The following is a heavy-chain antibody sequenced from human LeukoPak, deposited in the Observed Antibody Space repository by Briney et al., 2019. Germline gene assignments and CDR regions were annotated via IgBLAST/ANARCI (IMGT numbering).Heavy chain of an antibody. CDR3: ARTYSRGWYSDYGMDV. CDR1: GFTFSSYA. CDR2: ISYDGSNK. J-gene: IGHJ6*04. V-gene: IGHV3-30*04. Sequence: GGSLRLSCAASGFTFSSYAMHWVRQAPGKGLEWVAVISYDGSNKYYADSVKGRFTISRDNSKNTLYLQMNSLRAEDTAVYYCARTYSRGWYSDYGMDVWGKGTTVTVSS. D-gene: IGHD6-19*01.